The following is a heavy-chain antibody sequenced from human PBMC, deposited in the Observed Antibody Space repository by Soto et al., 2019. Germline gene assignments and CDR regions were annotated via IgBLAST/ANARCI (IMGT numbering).Heavy chain of an antibody. CDR3: AGKLRGPRPYYYYYYGMDV. Sequence: PSETPSLTYAVYGGSFSGYYWSWIRQPPGNGLEWIGEINRSGSTNYNPSLKSRVTISVDTSKNQFSLKLSSVTAADTAVYYCAGKLRGPRPYYYYYYGMDVWGQGTTVTVSS. J-gene: IGHJ6*02. D-gene: IGHD3-10*01. CDR1: GGSFSGYY. CDR2: INRSGST. V-gene: IGHV4-34*01.